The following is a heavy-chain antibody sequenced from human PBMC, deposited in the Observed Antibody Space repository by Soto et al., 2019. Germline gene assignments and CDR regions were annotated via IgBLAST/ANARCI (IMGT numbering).Heavy chain of an antibody. V-gene: IGHV4-34*01. Sequence: NPSETLSLTCAVYGGSFSGYYWSWIRQPPGKGLEWIGEINHSGSTNYNPSLKSRVTISVDTSKNQFSLKLSSVTAADTAVYYCARGPLVPAARRYSYGYGYWGQGTLVTVSS. CDR3: ARGPLVPAARRYSYGYGY. CDR1: GGSFSGYY. D-gene: IGHD5-18*01. CDR2: INHSGST. J-gene: IGHJ4*02.